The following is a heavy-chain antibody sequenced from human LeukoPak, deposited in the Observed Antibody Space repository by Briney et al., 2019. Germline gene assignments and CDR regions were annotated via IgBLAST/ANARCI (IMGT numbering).Heavy chain of an antibody. D-gene: IGHD3-9*01. V-gene: IGHV3-23*01. CDR1: GFTFSSYG. J-gene: IGHJ4*02. Sequence: GGSLRLSCVASGFTFSSYGMSWVRQAPGKGLEWVSAISGSGGSTYYADSVKGRFTISRDNSKNTLYLQMNSLRAEDTAVYYCAKDGPDILTGYSLFYFDYWGQGTLVTVSS. CDR2: ISGSGGST. CDR3: AKDGPDILTGYSLFYFDY.